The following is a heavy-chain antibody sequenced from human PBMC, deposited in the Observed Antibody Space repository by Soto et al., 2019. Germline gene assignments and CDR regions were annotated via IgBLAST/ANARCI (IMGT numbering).Heavy chain of an antibody. J-gene: IGHJ4*02. CDR1: GFTFSSYA. V-gene: IGHV3-23*01. CDR3: AKGVQLWPNALDY. CDR2: ISGSGGST. Sequence: GGSLRLSCAASGFTFSSYAMGWVRQAPGKGLEWVSAISGSGGSTYYADSVKGRFTISRDNSKNTLYLQMNSLRAEDTAVYYCAKGVQLWPNALDYWGQGTLVTVSS. D-gene: IGHD5-18*01.